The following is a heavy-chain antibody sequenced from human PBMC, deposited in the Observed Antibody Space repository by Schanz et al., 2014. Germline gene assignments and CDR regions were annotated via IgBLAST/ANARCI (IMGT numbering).Heavy chain of an antibody. V-gene: IGHV4-34*01. D-gene: IGHD6-19*01. CDR1: GGSSSDCY. CDR2: IYYSGST. Sequence: QVQLQQWGAGLLKASETLSLTCAVYGGSSSDCYWSWIRQPPGKGLEWIGSIYYSGSTYYNASLKSRVTISVDTSKNHFSLKLTSVTAADSAVYYCARLWGGWRIPDYWGQGTLVTVSS. CDR3: ARLWGGWRIPDY. J-gene: IGHJ4*02.